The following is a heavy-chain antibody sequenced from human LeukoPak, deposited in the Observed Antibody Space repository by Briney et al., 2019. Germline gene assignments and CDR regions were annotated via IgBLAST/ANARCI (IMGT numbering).Heavy chain of an antibody. CDR1: GYTFTSYY. CDR2: INPSGGST. V-gene: IGHV1-46*01. Sequence: ASVKVSCKASGYTFTSYYMHWVRQAPGQGLEWMGIINPSGGSTSYAQKFQGRVTMTRDTSISTAYMELSRLRSDDTAVYYCARVYTGITGTPYYYYYYMDVWGKGTTVTVSS. J-gene: IGHJ6*03. CDR3: ARVYTGITGTPYYYYYYMDV. D-gene: IGHD1-7*01.